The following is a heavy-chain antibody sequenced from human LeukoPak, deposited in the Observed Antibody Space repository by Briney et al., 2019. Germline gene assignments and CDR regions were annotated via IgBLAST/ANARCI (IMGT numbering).Heavy chain of an antibody. CDR3: ARGAKRYFDL. J-gene: IGHJ2*01. CDR2: IYYSGST. V-gene: IGHV4-39*01. Sequence: SETLSLTCTVSGGSISSSSYYWGWIRQPPGKVLEWIGSIYYSGSTYYNPSLKSRVTISVDTSKNQFSLKLSSVTAADTAVYYCARGAKRYFDLWGRGTLVTVSS. CDR1: GGSISSSSYY.